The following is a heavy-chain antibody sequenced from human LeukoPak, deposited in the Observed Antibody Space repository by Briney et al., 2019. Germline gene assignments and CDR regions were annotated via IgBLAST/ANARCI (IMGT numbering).Heavy chain of an antibody. CDR2: ISGSGDRT. D-gene: IGHD1-26*01. CDR3: AKGAHGYSGSY. Sequence: GGSLRLSCAASGFTFNNYAMSWFRQTPGKGLEWVSAISGSGDRTYYAESVKGRFTISRDNSKNTLYLQMNSLRAEDTAVYYCAKGAHGYSGSYWGQGTLVTVSS. V-gene: IGHV3-23*01. J-gene: IGHJ4*02. CDR1: GFTFNNYA.